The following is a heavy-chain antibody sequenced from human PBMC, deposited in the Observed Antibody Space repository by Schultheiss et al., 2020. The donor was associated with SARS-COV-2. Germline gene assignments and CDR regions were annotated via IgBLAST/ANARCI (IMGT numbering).Heavy chain of an antibody. V-gene: IGHV3-30*18. Sequence: GGSLRLSCAASGFTFSSYGMHWVRQAPGKGLEWVAVISYDGSNKYYADSVKGRFTISRDNSKNTLYLQMNSLRAEDTAVYYCAKDLVGTSLGQGYWGQGSLVTVSS. CDR2: ISYDGSNK. CDR1: GFTFSSYG. D-gene: IGHD2-2*01. J-gene: IGHJ4*02. CDR3: AKDLVGTSLGQGY.